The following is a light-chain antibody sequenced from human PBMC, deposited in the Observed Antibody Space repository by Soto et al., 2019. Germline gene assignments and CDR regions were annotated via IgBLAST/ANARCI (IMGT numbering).Light chain of an antibody. Sequence: QSVLTQSHSASASLGASVKLTCTLSSGYSTYAIAWHQQQSEKGPRFLMKINYDGTHSKGDGFFDRFSGSSSGAERHLTISSLQSEDEADYYCQSLGTGIQVFGGGTKLTVL. CDR3: QSLGTGIQV. V-gene: IGLV4-69*01. J-gene: IGLJ3*02. CDR2: INYDGTH. CDR1: SGYSTYA.